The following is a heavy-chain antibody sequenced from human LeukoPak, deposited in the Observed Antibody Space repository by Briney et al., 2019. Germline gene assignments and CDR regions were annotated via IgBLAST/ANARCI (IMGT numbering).Heavy chain of an antibody. V-gene: IGHV3-21*01. J-gene: IGHJ4*02. Sequence: GGSLRLSCAASEFTFSTYSMNWVRQAPGKGLEWVSSISSGSTYIYYADSVKGRFTISRDNAKNSLYLQMNSLRAEDTAVYYCAKSLPRIMITFGGVIWGQGTLVTVSS. D-gene: IGHD3-16*01. CDR2: ISSGSTYI. CDR1: EFTFSTYS. CDR3: AKSLPRIMITFGGVI.